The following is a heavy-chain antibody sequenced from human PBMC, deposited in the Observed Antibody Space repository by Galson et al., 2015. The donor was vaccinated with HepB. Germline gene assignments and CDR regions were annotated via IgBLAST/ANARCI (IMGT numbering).Heavy chain of an antibody. CDR1: GYTFTSYA. Sequence: SVKVSCKASGYTFTSYAMHWVRQAPGQRLEWMGWINAGNGNTKYSQKFQGRVTITRDASASTAYMELSSLRSEDTAVYYCAGEGGSSWYTYYYYYGMDVWGQGTTVTVSS. CDR2: INAGNGNT. V-gene: IGHV1-3*01. D-gene: IGHD6-13*01. J-gene: IGHJ6*02. CDR3: AGEGGSSWYTYYYYYGMDV.